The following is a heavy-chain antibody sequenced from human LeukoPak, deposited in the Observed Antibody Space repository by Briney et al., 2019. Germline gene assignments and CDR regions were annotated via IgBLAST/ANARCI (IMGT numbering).Heavy chain of an antibody. CDR1: GLTYSSYA. CDR3: AKDRRDTLEFDY. J-gene: IGHJ4*02. CDR2: IRGRGCST. Sequence: GRSLRLFCAVSGLTYSSYAMSWVRQAPGKGLEWVSAIRGRGCSTFYADSVEGRLTISRDNSKNTLYLQMSSLRAEDTAVYYCAKDRRDTLEFDYWGQGTLVTVSS. V-gene: IGHV3-23*01. D-gene: IGHD5-18*01.